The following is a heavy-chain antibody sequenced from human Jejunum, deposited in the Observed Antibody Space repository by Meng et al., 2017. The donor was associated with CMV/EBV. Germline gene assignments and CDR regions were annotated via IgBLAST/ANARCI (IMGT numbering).Heavy chain of an antibody. CDR1: RITFSNYW. V-gene: IGHV3-74*01. Sequence: SCAASRITFSNYWMHWVRRAPGKGLVWVSRIDSDGSKTNYADSVKGRIAISRDNAKNTLYLEKDSLTVEDTAVYYCARDRGDGYSLDYWGQGALVTVSS. CDR2: IDSDGSKT. D-gene: IGHD5-24*01. J-gene: IGHJ4*02. CDR3: ARDRGDGYSLDY.